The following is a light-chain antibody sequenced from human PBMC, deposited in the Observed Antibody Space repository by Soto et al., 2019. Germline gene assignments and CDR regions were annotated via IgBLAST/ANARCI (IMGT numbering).Light chain of an antibody. V-gene: IGLV1-51*01. CDR2: DNN. Sequence: QSVLTQPPSVSAAPGQMVTISCSGSSSNIGNNYVSWYQQLPGTAPKLLIYDNNKRPSGIPDRFSGSKSGTSATLGISGLRTGDEADYYCGSWDTSLSAMVFGGGTKLTVL. CDR1: SSNIGNNY. J-gene: IGLJ2*01. CDR3: GSWDTSLSAMV.